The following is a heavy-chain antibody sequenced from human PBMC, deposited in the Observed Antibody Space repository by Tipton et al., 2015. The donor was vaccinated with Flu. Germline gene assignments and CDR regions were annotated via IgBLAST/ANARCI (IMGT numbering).Heavy chain of an antibody. CDR1: GDSIGSNYY. J-gene: IGHJ4*02. D-gene: IGHD2-2*01. Sequence: TLSLTCSVSGDSIGSNYYWGWIRQPPGKGLEWIGNIFHTGSTYSNPSLRSRVTISVEKSKNQFSLRLRSVSAADTAVYYCARDPSLGMPEYFDFWGQGILVTASS. CDR3: ARDPSLGMPEYFDF. V-gene: IGHV4-38-2*02. CDR2: IFHTGST.